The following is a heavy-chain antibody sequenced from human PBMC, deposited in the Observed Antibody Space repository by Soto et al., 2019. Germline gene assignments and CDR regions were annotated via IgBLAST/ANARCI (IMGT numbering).Heavy chain of an antibody. CDR1: GFTFSSYW. CDR3: ARANSRLGELSSDYGMDV. J-gene: IGHJ6*02. D-gene: IGHD3-16*02. V-gene: IGHV3-7*01. Sequence: GGSLRLSCAASGFTFSSYWMSWVRQAPGKGLEWVANIKQDGSEKYYVDSVKGRFTISRDNAKNSLYLQMNSLRAEDTAVYYCARANSRLGELSSDYGMDVWGQGTTATVSS. CDR2: IKQDGSEK.